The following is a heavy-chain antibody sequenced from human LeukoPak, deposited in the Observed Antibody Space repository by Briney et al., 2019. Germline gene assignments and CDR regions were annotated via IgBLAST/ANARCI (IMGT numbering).Heavy chain of an antibody. J-gene: IGHJ4*02. CDR1: GGTFSSFA. CDR2: IIPIFGTA. V-gene: IGHV1-69*05. Sequence: RASVKVSCKASGGTFSSFAISWVRQAPGQGLEWTGRIIPIFGTAKYAQKFQGRVTITTDESMSTAYMELSSLRSEDTAVYYCARDRPLTVITGNYYFDSWGQGTLVTVSS. CDR3: ARDRPLTVITGNYYFDS. D-gene: IGHD4-11*01.